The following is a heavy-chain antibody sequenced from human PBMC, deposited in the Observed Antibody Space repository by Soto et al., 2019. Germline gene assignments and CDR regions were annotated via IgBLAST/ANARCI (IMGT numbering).Heavy chain of an antibody. V-gene: IGHV3-30-3*01. D-gene: IGHD2-2*01. CDR3: ARDESQLPFFPLDY. CDR1: GFTFSSYA. CDR2: ISYDGSNK. Sequence: GGSLRLSCAASGFTFSSYAMHWVRQAPGKGLEWVAVISYDGSNKYYADSVKGRFTISRDNSKNTLYLQMNSLRAEDTAVYYCARDESQLPFFPLDYWGQGTLVTVSS. J-gene: IGHJ4*02.